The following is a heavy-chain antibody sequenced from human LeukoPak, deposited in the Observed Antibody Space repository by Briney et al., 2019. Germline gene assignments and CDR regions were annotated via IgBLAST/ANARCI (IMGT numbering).Heavy chain of an antibody. D-gene: IGHD1-26*01. CDR2: IRVYKGNT. J-gene: IGHJ5*02. CDR3: ARDLRVGAKSVNWFDR. Sequence: GAPVKVSYKASGYTVTSYGISRGGEAPRQGVGWRGWIRVYKGNTNYTKKTPGRVNITTDTSTRTAYMELKRMRSEETAVHYFARDLRVGAKSVNWFDRWGQGTLVTVSS. CDR1: GYTVTSYG. V-gene: IGHV1-18*01.